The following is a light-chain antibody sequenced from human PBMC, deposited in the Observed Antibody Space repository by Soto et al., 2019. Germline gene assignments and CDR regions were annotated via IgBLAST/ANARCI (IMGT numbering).Light chain of an antibody. CDR2: EVS. J-gene: IGLJ1*01. Sequence: QSVLTQPASVSGSPGQSITISCTGTSSDVGSYHYVSWFQQHPGKAPKLIIFEVSDRPSGVSTRFSGSESGDTASLTISGLQADDEADYYCSSYTSGRDVYVFGGGTKVTVL. CDR3: SSYTSGRDVYV. V-gene: IGLV2-14*01. CDR1: SSDVGSYHY.